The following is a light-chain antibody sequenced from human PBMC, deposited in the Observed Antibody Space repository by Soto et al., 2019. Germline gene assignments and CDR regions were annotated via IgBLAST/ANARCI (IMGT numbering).Light chain of an antibody. CDR3: QEYNTWPWT. CDR1: QSVNNN. V-gene: IGKV3-15*01. Sequence: ETLMTQSPATLSVSPGERATLSCRASQSVNNNLAWYQQKLGQAPRVLIYGASTRATGIPARFTGSGSETEFILTITSLQSEDSAVYYCQEYNTWPWTFGQGTKV. CDR2: GAS. J-gene: IGKJ1*01.